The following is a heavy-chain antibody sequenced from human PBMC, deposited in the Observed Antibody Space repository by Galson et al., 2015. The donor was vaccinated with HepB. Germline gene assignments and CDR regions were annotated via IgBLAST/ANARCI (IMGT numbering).Heavy chain of an antibody. CDR2: ISWNSGSI. Sequence: SLRLSCAASGFTFDDYAMHWVRQAPGKGLEWVSGISWNSGSIGYADSVKGRFTISRDNAKNSLYLQMNSLRAEDTALYYCAKDISSSWYDAFDIWGQGTMVTVSS. D-gene: IGHD6-13*01. V-gene: IGHV3-9*01. CDR3: AKDISSSWYDAFDI. J-gene: IGHJ3*02. CDR1: GFTFDDYA.